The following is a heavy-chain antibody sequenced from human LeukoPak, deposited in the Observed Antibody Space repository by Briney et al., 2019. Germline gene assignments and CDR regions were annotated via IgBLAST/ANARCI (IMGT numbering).Heavy chain of an antibody. J-gene: IGHJ5*02. CDR3: ARGLEYYDFWSGYYTSPQWFDP. CDR1: GGSFSGYY. CDR2: INHSGST. Sequence: SETLSLTCAVYGGSFSGYYWSWIRQPPGKGLEWIGEINHSGSTNYNPSLKSRVTISVDTSKNQFSLKLSSVTAADTAVYYCARGLEYYDFWSGYYTSPQWFDPWGQGTLVTVSS. D-gene: IGHD3-3*01. V-gene: IGHV4-34*01.